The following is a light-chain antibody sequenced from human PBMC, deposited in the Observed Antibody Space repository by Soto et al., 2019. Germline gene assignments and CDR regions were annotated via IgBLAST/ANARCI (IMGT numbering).Light chain of an antibody. V-gene: IGKV3-20*01. CDR2: GAS. Sequence: FGLTQSPGALSLSPRERATLSCMASQTVRNNYLAWYQQKPGQAPRLLISGASNRASDIPDRFSGSGSWTDFTLTISRLEPEDFAVYYCLQYGSPPHTFGEVGRLEI. CDR3: LQYGSPPHT. J-gene: IGKJ5*01. CDR1: QTVRNNY.